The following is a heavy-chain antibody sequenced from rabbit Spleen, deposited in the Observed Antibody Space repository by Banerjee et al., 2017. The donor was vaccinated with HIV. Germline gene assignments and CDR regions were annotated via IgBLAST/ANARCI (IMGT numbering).Heavy chain of an antibody. CDR3: ARNNVGAPGYGHAIDL. V-gene: IGHV1S40*01. CDR2: IYTSSGST. CDR1: GFDLSSYYY. J-gene: IGHJ4*01. Sequence: QSLEESGGDLVKPGASLTLTCTASGFDLSSYYYMCWVRQAPGKGLELIACIYTSSGSTYYASWVNGRFAISKTSSTTVTLQMTDLTAADTATYFCARNNVGAPGYGHAIDLWGPGTLVTVS. D-gene: IGHD6-1*01.